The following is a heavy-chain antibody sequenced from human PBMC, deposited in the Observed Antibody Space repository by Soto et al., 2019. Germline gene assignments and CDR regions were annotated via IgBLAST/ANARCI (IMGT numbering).Heavy chain of an antibody. CDR3: ARVIAATDTISVWFDP. J-gene: IGHJ5*02. D-gene: IGHD6-13*01. CDR1: GGSISSGGYS. CDR2: IYHSGST. Sequence: SEALPLTCAVSGGSISSGGYSWSWIRQPPGKGLEWIGYIYHSGSTYYNPSLKSRVTISVDRSKNQFSLKLNSVTAADTTVYYCARVIAATDTISVWFDPWGQGTLVTVSS. V-gene: IGHV4-30-2*01.